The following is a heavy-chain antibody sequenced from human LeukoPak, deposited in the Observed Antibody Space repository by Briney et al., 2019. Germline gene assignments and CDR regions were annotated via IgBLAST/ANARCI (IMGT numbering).Heavy chain of an antibody. V-gene: IGHV4-59*01. CDR1: GGSISSYY. CDR2: IYYSGST. D-gene: IGHD5/OR15-5a*01. J-gene: IGHJ5*02. CDR3: ARGSTHKVYNWFDP. Sequence: PSKTLSLTCTVSGGSISSYYWSWIRQPPGKGLEWIGYIYYSGSTNYNPSLKSRVTISVDTSKNQFSLKLSSVTAADTAVYYCARGSTHKVYNWFDPWGQGTLVTVSS.